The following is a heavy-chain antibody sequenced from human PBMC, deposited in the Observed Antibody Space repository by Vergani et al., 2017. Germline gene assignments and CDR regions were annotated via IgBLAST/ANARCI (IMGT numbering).Heavy chain of an antibody. Sequence: EVQLVQSGAEVKKPGESLRISCKGSGYSFTSYWISWVRQMPGKGLEWMGRIDPSDSYTNYSPSFQGHVTISADKSISTAYLQWSSLKASDTAMYYGARHLTSTWYRPGYDYWGQGTLVTVSS. CDR2: IDPSDSYT. CDR3: ARHLTSTWYRPGYDY. D-gene: IGHD6-13*01. J-gene: IGHJ4*02. V-gene: IGHV5-10-1*03. CDR1: GYSFTSYW.